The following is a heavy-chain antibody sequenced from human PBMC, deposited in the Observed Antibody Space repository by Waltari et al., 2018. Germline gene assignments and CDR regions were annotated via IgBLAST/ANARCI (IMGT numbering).Heavy chain of an antibody. J-gene: IGHJ4*02. CDR1: GNTLSELS. V-gene: IGHV1-24*01. CDR3: ATDNPESGYYFY. CDR2: LNPEECET. D-gene: IGHD3-22*01. Sequence: QVQLVQSGAEVKTPGASVKVSCKVSGNTLSELSIHWVRQAPGKGLEWMGGLNPEECETIYAQKFQGRGTMTEETVTDTAYMALSSLRFEDTAVYYCATDNPESGYYFYWGQGTLVTVSS.